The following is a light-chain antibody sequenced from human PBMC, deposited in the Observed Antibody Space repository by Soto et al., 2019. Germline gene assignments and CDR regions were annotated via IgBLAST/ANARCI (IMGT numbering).Light chain of an antibody. CDR3: QQYNNWPPWT. CDR1: QSVSSN. V-gene: IGKV3-15*01. CDR2: GAS. J-gene: IGKJ1*01. Sequence: EIVMTQSPATLSVSPGERATLSCRASQSVSSNLAWYQQKPGQAPRLLIYGASTRATGIPARFSGSGSGTEFTPTISGLQSEDCAVYYCQQYNNWPPWTFGQGTKVEIK.